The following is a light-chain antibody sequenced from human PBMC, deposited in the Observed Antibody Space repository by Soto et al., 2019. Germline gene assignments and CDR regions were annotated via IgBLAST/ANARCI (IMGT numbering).Light chain of an antibody. CDR1: QSVSSY. V-gene: IGKV3-11*01. CDR3: QQRSNWPPLT. Sequence: EIVLTQSPATLSLSPGERATLSCRASQSVSSYLAWYQQKPGQAPRLLTYDASNRATGIPARFSGSGSGTDFTLTISSLEPEDFAVYYCQQRSNWPPLTFGPGTKVEI. J-gene: IGKJ3*01. CDR2: DAS.